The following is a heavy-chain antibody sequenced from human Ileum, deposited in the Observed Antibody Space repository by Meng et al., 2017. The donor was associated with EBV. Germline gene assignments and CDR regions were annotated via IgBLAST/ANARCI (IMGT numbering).Heavy chain of an antibody. CDR3: ARVGQWLPIDY. V-gene: IGHV4-4*02. D-gene: IGHD6-19*01. CDR1: GGSISSSNW. CDR2: IYHSGST. J-gene: IGHJ4*02. Sequence: QRQLEGWGPGLVTPSGPLSLTWVVSGGSISSSNWWSWVRQPPGKGLEWIGEIYHSGSTNYNPSLKSRVTISVDKSKNQFSLNLSSVTAADTAVYYCARVGQWLPIDYWGQGTLVTVSS.